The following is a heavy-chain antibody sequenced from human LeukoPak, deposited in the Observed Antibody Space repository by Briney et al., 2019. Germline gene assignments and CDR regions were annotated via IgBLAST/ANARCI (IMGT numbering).Heavy chain of an antibody. D-gene: IGHD6-13*01. CDR1: GFTFSTYG. J-gene: IGHJ4*02. CDR3: AKDRGTVAAAGTVFDY. Sequence: GGSLRLSCAASGFTFSTYGMHWVRQAPGKGLEWVAFIRYDGTNKYYADSVKARFTISRDNSKSTLYLQINSLRTEDTAMYYCAKDRGTVAAAGTVFDYWGQGTLVTVSS. CDR2: IRYDGTNK. V-gene: IGHV3-30*02.